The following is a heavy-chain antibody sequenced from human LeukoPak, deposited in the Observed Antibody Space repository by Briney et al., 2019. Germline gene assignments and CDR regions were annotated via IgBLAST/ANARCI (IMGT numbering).Heavy chain of an antibody. Sequence: PSETLSLTCTVSGGSISSSSYYWGWIRQPPGKGLEGIGRIYYSGSTYYNPSLNSRVTISVDTSKNQFSLKLSSVTAPDTAVYYCAGGIAAIDALDYWGQGTLVTVSS. D-gene: IGHD6-13*01. CDR3: AGGIAAIDALDY. V-gene: IGHV4-39*01. CDR1: GGSISSSSYY. J-gene: IGHJ4*02. CDR2: IYYSGST.